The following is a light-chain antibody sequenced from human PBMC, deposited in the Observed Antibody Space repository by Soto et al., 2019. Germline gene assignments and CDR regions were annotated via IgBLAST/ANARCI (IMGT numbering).Light chain of an antibody. CDR1: QSVSSY. Sequence: EIVMTQSPATPSVSPGERATLSCRASQSVSSYLAWYQQKPGQAPRLLIYGASTRATDIPARFSGSGSGTDFTLTISRLEPEDFAVYYCQQFSSYPLTFGGGTKVDVK. CDR2: GAS. CDR3: QQFSSYPLT. J-gene: IGKJ4*01. V-gene: IGKV3-15*01.